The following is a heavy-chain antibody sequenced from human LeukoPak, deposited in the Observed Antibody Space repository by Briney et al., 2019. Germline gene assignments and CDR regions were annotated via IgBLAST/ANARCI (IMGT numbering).Heavy chain of an antibody. V-gene: IGHV6-1*01. Sequence: SQTLSRTCAISGDSVSSNSAAWNWIRQSPSRGLEWLGRTYYRSKWYNDYAVSVKSRITINPDTSKNQFSLQLNSVTPEDTAVYYCARAHQVPAAMRGYYFDYWGQGTLVTVSS. J-gene: IGHJ4*02. CDR2: TYYRSKWYN. CDR1: GDSVSSNSAA. CDR3: ARAHQVPAAMRGYYFDY. D-gene: IGHD2-2*01.